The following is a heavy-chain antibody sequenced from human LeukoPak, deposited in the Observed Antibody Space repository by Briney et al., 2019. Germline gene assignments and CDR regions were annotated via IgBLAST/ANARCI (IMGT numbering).Heavy chain of an antibody. CDR3: VRSLDY. CDR2: IAGSDGFT. CDR1: GFTFSSYS. J-gene: IGHJ4*02. V-gene: IGHV3-23*01. Sequence: GGSLRLSCAASGFTFSSYSMNWVRQAPGKGLEWVSVIAGSDGFTQYADSVKGRFTISRDNSKNTVYLQMNRLRVEDTALYYCVRSLDYWGQGTLVTVSS.